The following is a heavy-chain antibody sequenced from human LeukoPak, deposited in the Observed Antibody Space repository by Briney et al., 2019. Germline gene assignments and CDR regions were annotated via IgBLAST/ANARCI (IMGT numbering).Heavy chain of an antibody. J-gene: IGHJ4*02. CDR3: ARDRDYSGYDLFDY. D-gene: IGHD5-12*01. Sequence: GGSLRLSCAASGFTFSSYWMHWVRQAPGKGLVLVSRINSDGSSTSYADSVKGRFTISRDNAKNTLYLQMNSLRAEDTAVYYCARDRDYSGYDLFDYWGQGTLVTVSS. CDR2: INSDGSST. V-gene: IGHV3-74*01. CDR1: GFTFSSYW.